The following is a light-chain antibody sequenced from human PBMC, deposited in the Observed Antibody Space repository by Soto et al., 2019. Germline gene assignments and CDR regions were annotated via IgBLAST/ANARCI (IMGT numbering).Light chain of an antibody. V-gene: IGKV1-5*01. CDR1: QSISSW. J-gene: IGKJ1*01. CDR2: DAS. Sequence: DIQMTQSPSTLSACVGDRVTITCRASQSISSWLAWYQQKPGKAPKLLIYDASSLESGVPSRFSGSGSGTEFTLTISSLQPDDFATYYRQQYNSYWTFGQGTKVDIK. CDR3: QQYNSYWT.